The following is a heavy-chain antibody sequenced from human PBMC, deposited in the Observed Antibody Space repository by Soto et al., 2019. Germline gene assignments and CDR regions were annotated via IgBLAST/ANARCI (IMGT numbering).Heavy chain of an antibody. CDR3: ARARRAIMVGSGPIDY. V-gene: IGHV1-69*01. Sequence: QVQLVQSGAEVKKPGSSVKVSCKASGGTFSSYAISWVRQAPGQGLEWMGGIIPIFGTANYAQKFQGRVTITADESTSPAYMERISLRSEDTAVYYGARARRAIMVGSGPIDYWGQGTLVTVSS. CDR2: IIPIFGTA. D-gene: IGHD3-3*01. CDR1: GGTFSSYA. J-gene: IGHJ4*02.